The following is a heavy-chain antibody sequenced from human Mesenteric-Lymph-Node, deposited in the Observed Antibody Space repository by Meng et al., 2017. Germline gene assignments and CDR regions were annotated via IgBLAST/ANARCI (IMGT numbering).Heavy chain of an antibody. V-gene: IGHV3-30*18. CDR2: ISYDGNKK. J-gene: IGHJ4*02. Sequence: QVQLVESGGGVVQPGRSLSLSCAASGFTFSSYGMHWVRQAPGKGLEWVALISYDGNKKYYGDSVKGRFTISRDISKNTLYLQMNSLRPGDTAVYFCAKSLEAAATGFDYWGQGTLVTVSS. CDR3: AKSLEAAATGFDY. CDR1: GFTFSSYG. D-gene: IGHD2-15*01.